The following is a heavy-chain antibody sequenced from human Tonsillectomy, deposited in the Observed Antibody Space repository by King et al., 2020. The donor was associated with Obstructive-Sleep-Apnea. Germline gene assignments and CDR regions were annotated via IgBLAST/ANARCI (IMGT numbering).Heavy chain of an antibody. Sequence: VQLVESGGGLVQPGRSLRLSCAASGYSFDDYAVHCVRQAPGKGREWVSGIIWASGTIGYADSVNGRLTISRNNANNSLYLEINSLRAEDTALYYCTIELDYFASGSFYKTNYYYYYGTDVWGQGTTVTVSS. CDR1: GYSFDDYA. CDR2: IIWASGTI. V-gene: IGHV3-9*01. D-gene: IGHD3-10*01. CDR3: TIELDYFASGSFYKTNYYYYYGTDV. J-gene: IGHJ6*02.